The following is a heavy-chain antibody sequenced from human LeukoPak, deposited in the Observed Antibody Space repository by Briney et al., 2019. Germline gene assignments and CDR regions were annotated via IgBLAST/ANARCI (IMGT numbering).Heavy chain of an antibody. J-gene: IGHJ5*02. Sequence: SQTLSLTCSVSGDSISSGGYYWSWIRQHPGKGLEWIGYIYYSGSTYYNPSLKSRVTISVDTSKNQFSLKLSSVTAADTAVYYCARGLGDSSGYDPWGQGTLVTVSS. CDR1: GDSISSGGYY. V-gene: IGHV4-31*03. CDR2: IYYSGST. D-gene: IGHD3-22*01. CDR3: ARGLGDSSGYDP.